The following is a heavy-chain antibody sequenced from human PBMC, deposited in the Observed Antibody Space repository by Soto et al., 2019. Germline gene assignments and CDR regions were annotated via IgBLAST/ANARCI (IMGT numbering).Heavy chain of an antibody. CDR3: ASGGSNSWSRGFDY. CDR2: LNTDGIST. J-gene: IGHJ4*02. Sequence: EVQLVESGGGLVQPGGSLRLSCAASGFTFSTYWMHWVRQAPGKGLVWVSRLNTDGISTNYADSVKGRFTISRDNAGNTLYLQMNSLRAEDTAVYYCASGGSNSWSRGFDYWGLGTLVTVSS. D-gene: IGHD6-13*01. CDR1: GFTFSTYW. V-gene: IGHV3-74*01.